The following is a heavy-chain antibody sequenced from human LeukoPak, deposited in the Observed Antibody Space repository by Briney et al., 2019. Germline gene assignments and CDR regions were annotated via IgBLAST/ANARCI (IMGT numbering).Heavy chain of an antibody. CDR1: GGSISSSIYY. CDR2: IYYSGST. J-gene: IGHJ4*02. Sequence: SETLSLTCTVSGGSISSSIYYWGWIRQPPGKGLEWIGSIYYSGSTYYNPSFKSRATMSVDTSKNHFSLKLSSVTAADTAVYYCARRKYDFWSGYYGLDYWGQGTLVTVSS. CDR3: ARRKYDFWSGYYGLDY. D-gene: IGHD3-3*01. V-gene: IGHV4-39*02.